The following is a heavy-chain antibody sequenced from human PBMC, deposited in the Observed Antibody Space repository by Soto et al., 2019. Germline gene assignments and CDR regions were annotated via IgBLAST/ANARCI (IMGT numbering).Heavy chain of an antibody. CDR3: AKETYSSSWLTGHYYYYYGMDV. Sequence: QVQLVESGGGVVQPGRSLRLSCAASGFTFSSYGMHWVRQAPGKGLEWVAVISYDGSNKYYADSVKGRFTISRDNSKNTLYLQMNSLRAEDTAVYYCAKETYSSSWLTGHYYYYYGMDVWGQGTTVTVSS. V-gene: IGHV3-30*18. D-gene: IGHD6-13*01. J-gene: IGHJ6*02. CDR1: GFTFSSYG. CDR2: ISYDGSNK.